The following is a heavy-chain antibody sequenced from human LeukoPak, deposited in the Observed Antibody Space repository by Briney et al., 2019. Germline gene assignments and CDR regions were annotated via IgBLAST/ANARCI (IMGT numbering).Heavy chain of an antibody. D-gene: IGHD5-18*01. J-gene: IGHJ4*02. V-gene: IGHV3-30*04. CDR1: GFTFSSYA. Sequence: GSPRLSCAASGFTFSSYAMHWVRQAPGKGLEWVAVISYDGSNKYYADSVKGRFTISSDNSKNTLYLQMNSLRAEDTAVYYCARDASIGYSYGFYWGQGTLVTVSS. CDR2: ISYDGSNK. CDR3: ARDASIGYSYGFY.